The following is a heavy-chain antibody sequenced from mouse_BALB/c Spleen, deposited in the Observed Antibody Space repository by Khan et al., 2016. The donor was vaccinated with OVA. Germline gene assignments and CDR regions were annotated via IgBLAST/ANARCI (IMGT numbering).Heavy chain of an antibody. Sequence: QLEESGPGLVKPSQSLSLTCTVTGYSITSDYAWNWIRQFPGNKLEWMGYISPSGSTNYNPALKSRISITRDTSKNQFFLQLNSVTTEDTATYYCARDGSRYNYAMDYWGQGTSVTVSS. V-gene: IGHV3-2*02. J-gene: IGHJ4*01. D-gene: IGHD2-3*01. CDR2: ISPSGST. CDR1: GYSITSDYA. CDR3: ARDGSRYNYAMDY.